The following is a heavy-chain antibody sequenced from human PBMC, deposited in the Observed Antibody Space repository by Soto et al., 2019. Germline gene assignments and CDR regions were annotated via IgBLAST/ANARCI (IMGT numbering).Heavy chain of an antibody. CDR1: GGSFSGYY. CDR2: INHSGST. D-gene: IGHD3-3*01. CDR3: ASFDFWSGYFY. V-gene: IGHV4-34*01. Sequence: PSETLSLTCAVYGGSFSGYYWSWIRQPPGKGLEWIGEINHSGSTNYNPSLKSRVTISVDTSKNQFSLKLSSVTAADTAVNYCASFDFWSGYFYWGQGTLVTVSS. J-gene: IGHJ4*02.